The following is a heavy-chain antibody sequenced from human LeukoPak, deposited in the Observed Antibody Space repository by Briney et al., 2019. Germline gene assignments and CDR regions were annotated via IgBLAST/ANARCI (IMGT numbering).Heavy chain of an antibody. J-gene: IGHJ3*02. D-gene: IGHD4-11*01. CDR1: GFTFSSYA. V-gene: IGHV3-30-3*01. CDR2: ISYDGSNK. CDR3: ARDGGYDYSNYGGAFDI. Sequence: PGGSLRLSCAASGFTFSSYAMHWVRQAPGKGLEWVAVISYDGSNKYYADSVKGRFTISRDNSKNTLYLQMNSLRAEDTAVYYCARDGGYDYSNYGGAFDIWGQGPMVTVSS.